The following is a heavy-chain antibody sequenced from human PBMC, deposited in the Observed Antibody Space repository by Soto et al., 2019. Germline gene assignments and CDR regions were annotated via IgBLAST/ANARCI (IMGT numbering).Heavy chain of an antibody. V-gene: IGHV3-11*01. J-gene: IGHJ6*02. CDR2: ISSSGSTI. Sequence: QVQLVEYGGGLVKPGGSLRLSCAASGFTFSDYYMSWIRQAPGKGLEWVSYISSSGSTIYYADSVKGRFTISRDNANKSLLVQMESLRAADTAVYYCARRDGTNYESSGYCYYYYGMEVWGQGTTVTVSS. CDR1: GFTFSDYY. CDR3: ARRDGTNYESSGYCYYYYGMEV. D-gene: IGHD3-22*01.